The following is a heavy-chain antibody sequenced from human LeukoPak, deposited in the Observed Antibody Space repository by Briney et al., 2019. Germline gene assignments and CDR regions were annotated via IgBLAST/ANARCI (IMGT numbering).Heavy chain of an antibody. V-gene: IGHV3-74*01. CDR1: GFTFSSYS. CDR3: ARTEPMTLFDY. J-gene: IGHJ4*02. D-gene: IGHD2-21*02. CDR2: INSDGSST. Sequence: GGSLRLSCAASGFTFSSYSMNWVRQAPGKRLVWVSRINSDGSSTSYADSVKGRFTISRDNAKNTLYLQMNSLRAEDTAVYYCARTEPMTLFDYWGQGTLVTVSS.